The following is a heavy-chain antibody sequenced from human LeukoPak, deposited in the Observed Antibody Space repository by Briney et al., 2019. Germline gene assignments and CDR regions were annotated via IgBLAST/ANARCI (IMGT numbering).Heavy chain of an antibody. CDR1: GFTLSSYA. D-gene: IGHD2-15*01. V-gene: IGHV3-23*01. CDR3: AKAPVTTCRGAFCYPFDY. CDR2: ISDTGNT. Sequence: GGSLRLSCAASGFTLSSYAMSWVRQAPGKGLEWVPAISDTGNTYHADSVKGCFTISRDSSKNTLFLQMNRLRPEDAAVYYCAKAPVTTCRGAFCYPFDYWGLGTLVTVSS. J-gene: IGHJ4*02.